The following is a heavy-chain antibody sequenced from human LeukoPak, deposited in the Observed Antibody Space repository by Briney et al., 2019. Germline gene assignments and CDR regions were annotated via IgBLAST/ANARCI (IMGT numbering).Heavy chain of an antibody. D-gene: IGHD1-26*01. Sequence: GGSLRLSCAASGFTFNSYAMSWVRQAPEKGLEWVATISGSGGGTYYADSVKGRFTISRDDSKNTLYLQMNSLRAGDTAVYYCAKDLGRYRNNYFDYWGQGTLVTVSS. J-gene: IGHJ4*02. CDR2: ISGSGGGT. CDR1: GFTFNSYA. V-gene: IGHV3-23*01. CDR3: AKDLGRYRNNYFDY.